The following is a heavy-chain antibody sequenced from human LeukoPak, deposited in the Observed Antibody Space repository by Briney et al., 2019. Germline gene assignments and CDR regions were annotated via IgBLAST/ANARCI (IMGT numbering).Heavy chain of an antibody. J-gene: IGHJ6*03. Sequence: SETLSLTCTVFGGSISSSSYYWGWIRQPPGKGLEWIGSMYYSGSTYYNPSLKSRVTISVDTSKNQFSLKLSSVTAADTAVYYCAKYSSAGGYYYYYYMDVWGKGTTVTVSS. CDR1: GGSISSSSYY. V-gene: IGHV4-39*07. D-gene: IGHD6-19*01. CDR3: AKYSSAGGYYYYYYMDV. CDR2: MYYSGST.